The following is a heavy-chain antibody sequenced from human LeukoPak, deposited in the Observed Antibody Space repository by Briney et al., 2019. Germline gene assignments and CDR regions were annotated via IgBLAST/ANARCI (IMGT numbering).Heavy chain of an antibody. CDR3: ARGYCSGGSCHCFDY. V-gene: IGHV3-53*01. D-gene: IGHD2-15*01. CDR1: GFTVSSNY. J-gene: IGHJ4*02. CDR2: IYSGGST. Sequence: GGSLRLSCAASGFTVSSNYMSWVRQAPGKGLEWVSVIYSGGSTYYADSVKGRFTISRDNAKNSLYLQMNSLRAEDTAVYYCARGYCSGGSCHCFDYRGQGTLVTVSS.